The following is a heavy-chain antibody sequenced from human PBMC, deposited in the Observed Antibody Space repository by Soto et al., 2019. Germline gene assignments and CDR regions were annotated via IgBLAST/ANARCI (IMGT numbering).Heavy chain of an antibody. V-gene: IGHV3-23*01. Sequence: EVQLLESGGGLVQPGGSLRLSCAASGFTFSSYAMSWVRQAPGKGLEWVSAISGSGGSTYYADSVKGRFTFSRDNSKNTLYLQMNSLRAEDTAVYYCAKTHGSGDYYYYYGMDVWGQGTTVTVSS. CDR2: ISGSGGST. D-gene: IGHD3-10*01. J-gene: IGHJ6*02. CDR1: GFTFSSYA. CDR3: AKTHGSGDYYYYYGMDV.